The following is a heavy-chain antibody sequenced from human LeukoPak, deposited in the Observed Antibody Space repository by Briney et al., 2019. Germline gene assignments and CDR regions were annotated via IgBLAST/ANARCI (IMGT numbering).Heavy chain of an antibody. J-gene: IGHJ4*02. Sequence: GGSLRLSCAASGFTFSSYSMNWVRQAPGKGLEWVSGISWNSGSIGYADSVKGRFTISGDNAKNSLYLQMNSLRAEDTAVYYCAKDLWNSPRYYFDYWGQGTLVTVSS. CDR2: ISWNSGSI. CDR1: GFTFSSYS. CDR3: AKDLWNSPRYYFDY. D-gene: IGHD1-7*01. V-gene: IGHV3-48*04.